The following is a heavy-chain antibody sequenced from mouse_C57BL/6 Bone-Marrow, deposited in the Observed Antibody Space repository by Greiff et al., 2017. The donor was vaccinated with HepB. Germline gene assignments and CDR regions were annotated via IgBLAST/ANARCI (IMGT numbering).Heavy chain of an antibody. CDR2: ICSGGST. J-gene: IGHJ4*01. Sequence: VKLVESGPGLVQPSQSLSITCTVSGFSLTSYGVHWVRQSPGKGLEWLGVICSGGSTDYNAAFISRLSISKDKSKSQVFFKMNSLQADDTAIYYCASLLSMDYWGQGTSVTVSS. V-gene: IGHV2-2*01. D-gene: IGHD2-10*01. CDR1: GFSLTSYG. CDR3: ASLLSMDY.